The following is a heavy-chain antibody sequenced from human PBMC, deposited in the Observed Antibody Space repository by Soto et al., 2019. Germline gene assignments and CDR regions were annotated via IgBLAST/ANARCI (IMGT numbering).Heavy chain of an antibody. CDR3: ARVWTTVTNWFDP. J-gene: IGHJ5*02. D-gene: IGHD4-17*01. V-gene: IGHV4-4*02. Sequence: QVQLQESGPGLVKPSGTLSLTCAVSGGSISSSNWWSWVRQPPGKGLEWLGEVYHSGSTNYNPSLKSRVTISVDKSKKQFSLKLSSVAAADTAVDYCARVWTTVTNWFDPWGQGTLFTVSS. CDR2: VYHSGST. CDR1: GGSISSSNW.